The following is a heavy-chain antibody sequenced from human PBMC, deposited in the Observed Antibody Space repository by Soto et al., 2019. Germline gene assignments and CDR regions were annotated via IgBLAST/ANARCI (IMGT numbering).Heavy chain of an antibody. CDR1: GGSFSGYY. CDR3: ARGRRVRSGHYSRGGKLDY. Sequence: SSETLSLTCAVYGGSFSGYYWSWIRQPPGKGLEWIGEINHSGSTNYNPSLKSRVTISVDTSKNQFSLKLSSVTAADTAVYYCARGRRVRSGHYSRGGKLDYWGQGTLVTVSS. V-gene: IGHV4-34*01. J-gene: IGHJ4*02. CDR2: INHSGST. D-gene: IGHD3-3*01.